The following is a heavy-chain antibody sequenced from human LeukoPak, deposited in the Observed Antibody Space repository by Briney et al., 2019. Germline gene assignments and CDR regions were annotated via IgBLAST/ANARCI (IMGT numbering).Heavy chain of an antibody. J-gene: IGHJ4*02. Sequence: PSETLSLTCTVYGGSIFSSNSYWGWIRQPPGKGLEWIGSIYYSGNTYYNASLKSQVSISIDTSKNQFSLRLTSVTAADTAVYYCARQTGSGLFILPGGQGTLVTVSS. V-gene: IGHV4-39*01. D-gene: IGHD3/OR15-3a*01. CDR3: ARQTGSGLFILP. CDR1: GGSIFSSNSY. CDR2: IYYSGNT.